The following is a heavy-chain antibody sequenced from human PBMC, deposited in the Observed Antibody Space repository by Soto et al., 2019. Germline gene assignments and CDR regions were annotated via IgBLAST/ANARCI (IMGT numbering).Heavy chain of an antibody. CDR2: IYYSGST. Sequence: SETLSLTCTVSGGSISSSSYYWGWIRQPPGKGLEWIGSIYYSGSTYYNPSLKSRVTISVDTSKNQFSLKLSSVTAADTAVYYCARDSYSSGWFDSWGQGTLVTVSS. V-gene: IGHV4-39*07. CDR3: ARDSYSSGWFDS. D-gene: IGHD6-19*01. J-gene: IGHJ5*01. CDR1: GGSISSSSYY.